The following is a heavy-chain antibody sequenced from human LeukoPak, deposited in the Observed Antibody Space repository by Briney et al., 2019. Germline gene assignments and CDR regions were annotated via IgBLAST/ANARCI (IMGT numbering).Heavy chain of an antibody. D-gene: IGHD1-26*01. Sequence: GESLKISCKGSGYNFSDYWIGWVRQMPGKGLEWMGIIYPGDSDTRYSPSFQGQVTISADKSVSTASLHWSSLQASDTAMYYCARQGGSYAVDAFDIWGQGIVVTDSS. CDR1: GYNFSDYW. V-gene: IGHV5-51*01. CDR2: IYPGDSDT. CDR3: ARQGGSYAVDAFDI. J-gene: IGHJ3*02.